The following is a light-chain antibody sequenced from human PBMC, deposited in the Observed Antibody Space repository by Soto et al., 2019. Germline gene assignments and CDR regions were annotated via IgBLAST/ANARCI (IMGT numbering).Light chain of an antibody. CDR2: EVT. J-gene: IGLJ1*01. CDR3: CSYAGSYTWV. CDR1: SSDFGDHKS. V-gene: IGLV2-11*01. Sequence: QSALTQAASVSGSPGQSITISCTGASSDFGDHKSVSWYQQHPGKAPKLMISEVTNRPSGVSDRFSGSKSGNTASLTISGLQAEDEADYYCCSYAGSYTWVFGSGTKVTVL.